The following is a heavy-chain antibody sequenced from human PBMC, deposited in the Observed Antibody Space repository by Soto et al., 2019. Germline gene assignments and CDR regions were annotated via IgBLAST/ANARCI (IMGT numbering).Heavy chain of an antibody. CDR2: IYPGDSDT. D-gene: IGHD6-13*01. CDR1: GYSFTSYW. J-gene: IGHJ6*02. CDR3: ATQIAAAGFASYYYYGMDV. V-gene: IGHV5-51*01. Sequence: SLKISCKGSGYSFTSYWIGWVRQMPGKGLEWMGIIYPGDSDTRYSPSFQGQVTISADKSISTAYLQWSSLKASDTAMYYCATQIAAAGFASYYYYGMDVWAQGTTVTVSS.